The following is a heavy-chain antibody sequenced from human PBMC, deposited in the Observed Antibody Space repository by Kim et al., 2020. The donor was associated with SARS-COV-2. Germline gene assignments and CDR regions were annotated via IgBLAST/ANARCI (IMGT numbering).Heavy chain of an antibody. CDR1: GFTFSSYG. CDR2: ISYDGSNK. Sequence: GGSLRLSCAASGFTFSSYGMHWVRQAPGKGLEWVAVISYDGSNKYYADSVKGRFTISRDNSKNTLYLQMNSLRAEDTAVYYCAKGYYDFWSGPCYYYYYGMDVWGQGTTVTLSS. V-gene: IGHV3-30*18. D-gene: IGHD3-3*01. J-gene: IGHJ6*02. CDR3: AKGYYDFWSGPCYYYYYGMDV.